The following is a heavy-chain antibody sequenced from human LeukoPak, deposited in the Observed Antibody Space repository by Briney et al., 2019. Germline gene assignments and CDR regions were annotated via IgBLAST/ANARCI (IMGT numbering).Heavy chain of an antibody. CDR3: AKDSPLGYCSGGSCYSTTMIVVVLDY. Sequence: PGGSLRLSCAASGFTFSSYGMSWVRQAPGKGLEWVSAISGSGGSTYYADSVKGRFTISRDNSKNTLYLQMNSLRAEDTAVYHCAKDSPLGYCSGGSCYSTTMIVVVLDYWGQGTLVTVSS. D-gene: IGHD2-15*01. V-gene: IGHV3-23*01. CDR2: ISGSGGST. J-gene: IGHJ4*02. CDR1: GFTFSSYG.